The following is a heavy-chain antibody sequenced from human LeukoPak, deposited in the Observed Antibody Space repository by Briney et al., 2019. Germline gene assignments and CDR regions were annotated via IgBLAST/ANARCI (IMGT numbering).Heavy chain of an antibody. Sequence: SETLSLTCTVSGGSISSSSYYWGWIRQPPGKGLEWIGSIYYSGSTYYNPSLKSRVTISVDTSKNQFSLKLSSVTAADTAVYYCARGRWLAAFDIWGQGTMVTVSS. V-gene: IGHV4-39*07. D-gene: IGHD5-24*01. CDR1: GGSISSSSYY. CDR2: IYYSGST. CDR3: ARGRWLAAFDI. J-gene: IGHJ3*02.